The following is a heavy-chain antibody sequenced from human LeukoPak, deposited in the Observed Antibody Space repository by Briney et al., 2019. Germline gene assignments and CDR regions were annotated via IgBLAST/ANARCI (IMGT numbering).Heavy chain of an antibody. V-gene: IGHV4-59*01. Sequence: KPSETLSLTCTVSGGSISSYYWSWIPQPPGKGLEWIGYIYYSGSTNYNPSLKSRVTISVDTSKNQFSLKLSSVTAADTAVYYCARGYAGATTFDYWGQGTLVTVSS. D-gene: IGHD1-26*01. CDR2: IYYSGST. CDR3: ARGYAGATTFDY. J-gene: IGHJ4*02. CDR1: GGSISSYY.